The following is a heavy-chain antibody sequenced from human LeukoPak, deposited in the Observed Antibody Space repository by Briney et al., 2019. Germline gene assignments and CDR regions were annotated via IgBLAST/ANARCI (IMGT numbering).Heavy chain of an antibody. J-gene: IGHJ4*02. CDR3: ARDIPSGSYGY. CDR1: GYSISSGYY. Sequence: SGTLSLTCAVSGYSISSGYYWGWIRQPPGKGLEWIGNFYHSGSTYYNPSLKSRVTISVDTSKNQFSLKLSSVTAADTAVYYCARDIPSGSYGYWGQGTLVTVSS. V-gene: IGHV4-38-2*02. D-gene: IGHD1-26*01. CDR2: FYHSGST.